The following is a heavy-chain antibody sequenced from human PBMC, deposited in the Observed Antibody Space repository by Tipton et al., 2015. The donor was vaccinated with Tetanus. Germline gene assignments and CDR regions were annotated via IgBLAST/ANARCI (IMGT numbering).Heavy chain of an antibody. CDR1: GGSISRSRYF. CDR3: ARHLYGYWFDP. D-gene: IGHD2-8*01. CDR2: IYYSGST. V-gene: IGHV4-39*01. J-gene: IGHJ5*02. Sequence: TLSLTCTVSGGSISRSRYFWNWIRQRPGKGPEWIGYIYYSGSTYYNPTLKSRVTISVDTSKNQFSLKLDSVTAADTAIYYCARHLYGYWFDPWGQGALVTVSS.